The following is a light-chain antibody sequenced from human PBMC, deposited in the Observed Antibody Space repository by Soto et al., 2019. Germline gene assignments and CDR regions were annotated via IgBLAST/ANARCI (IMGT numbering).Light chain of an antibody. J-gene: IGKJ4*01. CDR2: DAS. CDR1: QSVSNNY. CDR3: QQHSNWPLT. Sequence: EIVLTQSPGTLSLSPGERATLSCRASQSVSNNYLAWYQHKPGQAPRLLIYDASNRATGIPARFSGSGSGTDFILTISSLEPEDFAVYYCQQHSNWPLTFGGGTKV. V-gene: IGKV3-11*01.